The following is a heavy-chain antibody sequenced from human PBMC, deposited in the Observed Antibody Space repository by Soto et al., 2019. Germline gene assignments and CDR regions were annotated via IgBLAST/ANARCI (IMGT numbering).Heavy chain of an antibody. Sequence: PGGSLILSCASSGFPFSSYSMVLVRPAPGKGLEWVSAIGGGGGRPHYADSVKGRFTISRDNSKNTLYLQLNSLRAEDTAVYYCAKIAEAVAGTVYGYWGQGTRVNVSA. D-gene: IGHD6-19*01. J-gene: IGHJ4*02. V-gene: IGHV3-23*01. CDR2: IGGGGGRP. CDR3: AKIAEAVAGTVYGY. CDR1: GFPFSSYS.